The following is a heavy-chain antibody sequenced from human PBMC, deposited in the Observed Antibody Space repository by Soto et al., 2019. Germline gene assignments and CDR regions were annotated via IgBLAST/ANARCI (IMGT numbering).Heavy chain of an antibody. CDR3: AKYFEWDFWSGYSR. J-gene: IGHJ4*02. CDR2: ISGSGGST. V-gene: IGHV3-23*01. Sequence: EVQLLESGGGLVQPGGSLRLSCAASGFTFSSYAMSWVRQAPGKGLEWVSAISGSGGSTYYADSVKGRFTISRDNSKNTLYLQMNSLRAENTAVYYCAKYFEWDFWSGYSRWGQGTLVTVSS. CDR1: GFTFSSYA. D-gene: IGHD3-3*01.